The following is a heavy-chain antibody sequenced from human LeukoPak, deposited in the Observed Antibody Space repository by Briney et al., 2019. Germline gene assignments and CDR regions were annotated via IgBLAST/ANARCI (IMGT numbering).Heavy chain of an antibody. D-gene: IGHD5-12*01. V-gene: IGHV4-39*01. CDR1: GGSISSSSYY. CDR3: ARSSGYVSYFDY. Sequence: SESLSLTCTVSGGSISSSSYYWGWIRQPPGKGLEWIGSIYYSGSTYDNPFLKSRVTISVDTSKNQFSLKLSSVTAADTAVYYCARSSGYVSYFDYWGQGTLVSVSS. CDR2: IYYSGST. J-gene: IGHJ4*02.